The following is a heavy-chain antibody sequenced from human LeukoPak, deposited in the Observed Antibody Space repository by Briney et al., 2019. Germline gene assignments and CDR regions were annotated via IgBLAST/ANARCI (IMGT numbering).Heavy chain of an antibody. Sequence: PGGSLRLSCGASGFTLSSYSMNWVRQAPGKGLEWVSYISTSSGTIHYADSVKGRFTISRDNAKNSLYLQMNSLRDEDTAVYYCARTLTGMAVAGPKGFDYWGQGSLVTVSS. CDR3: ARTLTGMAVAGPKGFDY. CDR2: ISTSSGTI. J-gene: IGHJ4*02. D-gene: IGHD6-19*01. V-gene: IGHV3-48*02. CDR1: GFTLSSYS.